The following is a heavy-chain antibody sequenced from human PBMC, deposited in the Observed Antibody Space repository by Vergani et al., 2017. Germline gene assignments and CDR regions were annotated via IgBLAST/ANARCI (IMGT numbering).Heavy chain of an antibody. CDR1: GFTFSSYA. CDR2: ISGSGGRT. CDR3: AKGPYYFDY. V-gene: IGHV3-23*01. J-gene: IGHJ4*02. Sequence: EVQLLESGGDLVQPGGSLRLSCAASGFTFSSYAMSWVRKAPGKGLEWVSAISGSGGRTYYADSLKGRFTITRDNSKNTLYLQMNSLRAEDTAVYYCAKGPYYFDYWGQGTLVTVSS.